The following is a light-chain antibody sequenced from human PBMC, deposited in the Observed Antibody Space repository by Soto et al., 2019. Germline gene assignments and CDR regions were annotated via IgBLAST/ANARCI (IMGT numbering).Light chain of an antibody. CDR3: AAWDDSLSAYV. V-gene: IGLV1-51*01. CDR2: DDN. J-gene: IGLJ1*01. Sequence: QSVLTQPPSVSAAPGQKVTISCSGSSSNIGGNSVSWYQQLPGTAPKLLIYDDNKRPSGIPDRFSGSKSGTSASLAISGLRSEDEADYYCAAWDDSLSAYVFGTGTKVTV. CDR1: SSNIGGNS.